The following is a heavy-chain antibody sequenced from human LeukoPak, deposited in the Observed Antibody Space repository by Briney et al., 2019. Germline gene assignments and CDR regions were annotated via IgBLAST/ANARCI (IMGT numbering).Heavy chain of an antibody. Sequence: GASVKVSCKASGYTFTDYYIHWVRQAPGQGLEWMGWINPKSGGTNYAQNFRGRVTMTRDTSISTAYMELSRLRSDDTAGYYCARRVGIGYQWARFETSGQRNPLTVS. J-gene: IGHJ5*02. D-gene: IGHD3-22*01. CDR3: ARRVGIGYQWARFET. CDR2: INPKSGGT. CDR1: GYTFTDYY. V-gene: IGHV1-2*02.